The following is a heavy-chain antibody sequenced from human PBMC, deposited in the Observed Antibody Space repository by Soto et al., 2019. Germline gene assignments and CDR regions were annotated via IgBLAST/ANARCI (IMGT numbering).Heavy chain of an antibody. Sequence: PSETLSLTGTASGGSISSGYYYWSWIRQPPGKGLEWIGYIYYSGSTYYNPSLKSRVTISVDTSKNPFSLKVTSVAGADAAVYYGARGQVVTATFYCQHWGQGTRVTVSS. D-gene: IGHD2-21*02. V-gene: IGHV4-30-4*02. CDR1: GGSISSGYYY. J-gene: IGHJ1*01. CDR2: IYYSGST. CDR3: ARGQVVTATFYCQH.